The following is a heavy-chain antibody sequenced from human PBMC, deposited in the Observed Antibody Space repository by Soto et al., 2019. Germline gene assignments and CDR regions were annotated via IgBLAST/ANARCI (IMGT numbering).Heavy chain of an antibody. D-gene: IGHD4-17*01. Sequence: ASVKVSCKASGYTFTNYAMHWVRQAPGRSLEWVGWINIGNGDTKYSQKFQGRVTITRDTSASTAYMHLSSLRFEDTALYYCARGKNEYGLNWIDPWGQGTLVTFSS. CDR3: ARGKNEYGLNWIDP. CDR1: GYTFTNYA. J-gene: IGHJ5*02. CDR2: INIGNGDT. V-gene: IGHV1-3*04.